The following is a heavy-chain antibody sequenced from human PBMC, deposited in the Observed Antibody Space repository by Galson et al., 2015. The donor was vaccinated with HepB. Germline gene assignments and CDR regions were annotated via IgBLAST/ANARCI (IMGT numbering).Heavy chain of an antibody. Sequence: SLRLSCAASGFTFSSYAMHWVRQAPGKGLEWVADISYDGSNKYYADSVKGRFTISRDNSKNTLYLQMNSLRAEDTAVYYCAREDIVVVVGWFDPWGQGTLVTVSS. D-gene: IGHD2-15*01. CDR1: GFTFSSYA. CDR2: ISYDGSNK. J-gene: IGHJ5*02. CDR3: AREDIVVVVGWFDP. V-gene: IGHV3-30*04.